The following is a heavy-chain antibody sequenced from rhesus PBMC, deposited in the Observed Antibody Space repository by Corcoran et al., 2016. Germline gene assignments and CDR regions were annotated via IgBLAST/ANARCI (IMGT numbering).Heavy chain of an antibody. CDR3: ARETPHYFDF. J-gene: IGHJ4*01. Sequence: QVQLQESGPGLVKPSETLSLTCVVSDYSITSGFYWALVRQSPGKGLEFIGFFSCYTGLTHYNPSIKRRVTISRDTSKNLLSRKRNSVTAAETAVYYCARETPHYFDFSGQGVLVTVAS. V-gene: IGHV4-99*02. CDR2: FSCYTGLT. CDR1: DYSITSGFY.